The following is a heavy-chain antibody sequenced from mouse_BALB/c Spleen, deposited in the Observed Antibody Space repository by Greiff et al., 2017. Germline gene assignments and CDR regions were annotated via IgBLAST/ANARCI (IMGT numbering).Heavy chain of an antibody. V-gene: IGHV1-54*01. Sequence: VQLVESGAELVRPGTSVKVSCKASGYAFTNYLIEWVKQRPGQGLEWIGVINPGSGGTNYNEKFKGKATLTADKSSSTAYMQLSSLTSDDSAVYFCARSPTGHYYAMDYWGQGTSVTVSS. CDR2: INPGSGGT. CDR1: GYAFTNYL. D-gene: IGHD2-10*01. J-gene: IGHJ4*01. CDR3: ARSPTGHYYAMDY.